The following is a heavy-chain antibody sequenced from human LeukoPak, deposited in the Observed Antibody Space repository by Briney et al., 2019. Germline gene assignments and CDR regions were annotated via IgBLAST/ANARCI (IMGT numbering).Heavy chain of an antibody. J-gene: IGHJ4*02. D-gene: IGHD4-17*01. CDR1: GFTFRSYR. CDR2: IGRSTSYI. CDR3: ASEGGRTEYGDYAGNEL. V-gene: IGHV3-21*01. Sequence: GGSLRLSCQASGFTFRSYRMTWARQAPGKGLEWVSSIGRSTSYIYYGDSLKGRFTISRDDAKNSLYLQMNSLRVEDTAVYYCASEGGRTEYGDYAGNELWGQGTLVTVSS.